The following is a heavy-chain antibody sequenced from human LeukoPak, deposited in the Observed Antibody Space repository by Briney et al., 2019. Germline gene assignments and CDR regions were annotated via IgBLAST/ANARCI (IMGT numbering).Heavy chain of an antibody. CDR2: ISRSSSYI. CDR1: GFTFSHYT. V-gene: IGHV3-21*01. CDR3: AREGFDGDYFDY. Sequence: PGGSLRLSCAASGFTFSHYTLNWVRQTPGKGLEWVSSISRSSSYIYYADSMEGRFTVSRDNANNSLYLQMSSLGAADTAVYYCAREGFDGDYFDYWGQGTLVTVSS. J-gene: IGHJ4*02.